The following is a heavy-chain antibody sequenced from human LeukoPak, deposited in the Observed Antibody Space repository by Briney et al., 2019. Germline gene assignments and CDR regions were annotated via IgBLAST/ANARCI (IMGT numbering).Heavy chain of an antibody. CDR3: ARVSWSPGTSYYYMDV. J-gene: IGHJ6*03. V-gene: IGHV4-4*07. Sequence: SETLSLTCTVSGGSISSYYWSWIRQPAGKGLEWIGRIYISGSTNYNPSLKSRVTISVDTSKNQFSLKLSSVTAADTAVYYCARVSWSPGTSYYYMDVWGKGTTVTVSS. CDR2: IYISGST. CDR1: GGSISSYY. D-gene: IGHD1-1*01.